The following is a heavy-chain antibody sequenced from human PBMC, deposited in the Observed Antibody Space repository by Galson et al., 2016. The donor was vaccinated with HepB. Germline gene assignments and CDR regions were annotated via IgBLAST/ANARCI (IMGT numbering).Heavy chain of an antibody. Sequence: SCKAPGYTFTSYVLSWVRQAPGQGLEWMGWINTSKGNTHYPQKFQDRVTLTIDTSTSTAYMDLRSLRSDDTAVYYCATRPAAGSPYYFDYWGQGTLVTVSS. CDR3: ATRPAAGSPYYFDY. CDR2: INTSKGNT. CDR1: GYTFTSYV. J-gene: IGHJ4*02. V-gene: IGHV1-18*01. D-gene: IGHD6-13*01.